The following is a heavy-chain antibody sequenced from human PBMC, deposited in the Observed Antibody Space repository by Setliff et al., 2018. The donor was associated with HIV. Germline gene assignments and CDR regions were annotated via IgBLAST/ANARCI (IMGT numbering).Heavy chain of an antibody. CDR3: ARAKTIGVSAVFFDP. D-gene: IGHD3-3*01. CDR1: GGSMNSDSYS. CDR2: IYVGGSV. J-gene: IGHJ5*02. Sequence: PSETLSLTCTASGGSMNSDSYSWTWLRQPAGKGPGLIGHIYVGGSVIYNPSLASRVTISMVPSKNQFSLDLSSVTAADTAKYYCARAKTIGVSAVFFDPGCQGRPFTVSS. V-gene: IGHV4-61*09.